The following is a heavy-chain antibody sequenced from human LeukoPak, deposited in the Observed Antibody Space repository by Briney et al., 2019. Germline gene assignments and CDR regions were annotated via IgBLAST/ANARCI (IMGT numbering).Heavy chain of an antibody. V-gene: IGHV1-18*01. CDR1: GGTFSSYA. J-gene: IGHJ3*02. CDR3: AREPTVVVTADPLAFDI. CDR2: ISAYNGNT. D-gene: IGHD2-21*02. Sequence: ASVKVSCKASGGTFSSYAISWVRQAPGQGLEWMGWISAYNGNTNYAQKLQGRVTMTTDTSTSTAYMELRSLRSDDTAVYYCAREPTVVVTADPLAFDIWGQGTMVTVSS.